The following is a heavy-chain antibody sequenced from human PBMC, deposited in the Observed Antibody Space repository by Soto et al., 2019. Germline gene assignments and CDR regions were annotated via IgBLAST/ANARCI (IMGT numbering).Heavy chain of an antibody. D-gene: IGHD2-2*01. V-gene: IGHV3-23*01. CDR3: AKDGDSITRNKPLDY. J-gene: IGHJ4*02. Sequence: GGSLRLSCAASGFTFSSYAMCWVRQAPGKGLEWVXXXXXXXXXXXXADSVKGRFTNSRNNSRNTLHLQMNSLRGEETALYYCAKDGDSITRNKPLDYWGQGTLVTVSS. CDR2: XXXXXXXX. CDR1: GFTFSSYA.